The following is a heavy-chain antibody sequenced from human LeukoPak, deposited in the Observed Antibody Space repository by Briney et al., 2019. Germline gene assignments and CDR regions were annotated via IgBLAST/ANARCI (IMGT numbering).Heavy chain of an antibody. D-gene: IGHD2-2*01. CDR1: GIMFRDYS. J-gene: IGHJ6*02. V-gene: IGHV3-23*01. CDR2: ISGSGAHT. CDR3: AKMYHMHSSNYYVMDV. Sequence: PGGSLRLSCAASGIMFRDYSMSWVRQAPGKGLEWVSIISGSGAHTYSAASVTGRFTLSRDNSKNTLFLRMNSLRVEDTDVYFCAKMYHMHSSNYYVMDVWGHGTAVTVSS.